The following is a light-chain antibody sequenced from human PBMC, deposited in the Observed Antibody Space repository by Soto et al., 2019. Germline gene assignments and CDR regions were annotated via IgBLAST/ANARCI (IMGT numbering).Light chain of an antibody. CDR3: QQYNSYSLT. Sequence: DIKMTQSPSTLSASVGDTVTITYRASQSISSWLAWYQQKPGKAPNLLIYRASSLQSGVPSRFSGSGSGTEFTLTISSLQPDDFAAYYCQQYNSYSLTFGGGTKVEIK. V-gene: IGKV1-5*03. J-gene: IGKJ4*01. CDR1: QSISSW. CDR2: RAS.